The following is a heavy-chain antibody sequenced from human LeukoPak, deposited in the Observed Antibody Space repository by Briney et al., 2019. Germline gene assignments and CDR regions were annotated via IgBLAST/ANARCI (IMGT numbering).Heavy chain of an antibody. CDR3: AIPGYSSGWLDY. CDR2: INHSGST. V-gene: IGHV4-34*01. Sequence: SETLSLTCAVYGGSFSGYYWSWIRQPPGKGLEWIGEINHSGSTNYNPSLKSRVTISVDTSKNQFSLKLSSVTAADTAVYYCAIPGYSSGWLDYWGQGTLVTVSS. CDR1: GGSFSGYY. J-gene: IGHJ4*02. D-gene: IGHD6-19*01.